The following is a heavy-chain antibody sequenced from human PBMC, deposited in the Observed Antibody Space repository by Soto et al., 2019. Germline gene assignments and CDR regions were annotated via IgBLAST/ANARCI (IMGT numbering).Heavy chain of an antibody. D-gene: IGHD2-21*02. V-gene: IGHV3-21*01. Sequence: EVQLVESGGGLVKPGGSLRLSCAASGFTFSSYSMNWVRQAPGKGLEWVSCISSTSSYINYADSVNGRFTISRDNAKNSLYLQLNSLRAEDTAVYYCARDSRRMTTMHMDAFDIWGQGTMVTVSS. CDR3: ARDSRRMTTMHMDAFDI. CDR2: ISSTSSYI. J-gene: IGHJ3*02. CDR1: GFTFSSYS.